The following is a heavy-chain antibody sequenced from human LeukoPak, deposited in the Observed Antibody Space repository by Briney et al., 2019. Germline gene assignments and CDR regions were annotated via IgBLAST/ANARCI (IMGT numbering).Heavy chain of an antibody. Sequence: SETLSLTCIVSGGSISPYYWSWIRQPPGSGLEWVAYIYYSGSTSYNPSLKSRVAISVDTSNNEVSLKLSSVTAADTAVYYCARHGYCSGGSCYWDYWGQGTLVTVSS. CDR3: ARHGYCSGGSCYWDY. CDR2: IYYSGST. V-gene: IGHV4-59*08. CDR1: GGSISPYY. J-gene: IGHJ4*02. D-gene: IGHD2-15*01.